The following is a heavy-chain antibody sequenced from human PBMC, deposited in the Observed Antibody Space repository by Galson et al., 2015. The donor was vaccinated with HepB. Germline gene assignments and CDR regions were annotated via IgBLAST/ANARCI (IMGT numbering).Heavy chain of an antibody. J-gene: IGHJ6*03. CDR2: TYYRSKWSN. D-gene: IGHD2-2*01. CDR1: GDSVSSKSAT. V-gene: IGHV6-1*01. Sequence: AISGDSVSSKSATWNWIRESPSRGLEWLGRTYYRSKWSNDYAVSVKSRITINPDTSKNQFSLQLNSVTPEDTAVYYCARALMGDCSSTSCRRGYYMDVWGKGTTVTVSS. CDR3: ARALMGDCSSTSCRRGYYMDV.